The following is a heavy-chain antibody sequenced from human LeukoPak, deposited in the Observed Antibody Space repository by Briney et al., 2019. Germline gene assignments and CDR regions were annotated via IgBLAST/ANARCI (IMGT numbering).Heavy chain of an antibody. CDR2: ISYDATIE. V-gene: IGHV3-30*04. CDR3: TRLRNVRRGSDGYFFDY. Sequence: GGSLRLSCAASGFTFSNYAMHWVRQAPGKGLEWVAAISYDATIEHYADSVKGRFTISSDNSKNTLYLQMTSLRTEDTAVYYCTRLRNVRRGSDGYFFDYWGRGTLVTVSS. D-gene: IGHD5-12*01. CDR1: GFTFSNYA. J-gene: IGHJ4*02.